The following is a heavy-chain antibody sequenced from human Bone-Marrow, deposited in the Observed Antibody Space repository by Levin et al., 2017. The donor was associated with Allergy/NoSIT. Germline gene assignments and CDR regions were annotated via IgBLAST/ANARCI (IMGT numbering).Heavy chain of an antibody. V-gene: IGHV4-39*07. J-gene: IGHJ4*02. CDR3: ARDLLYGSGMV. D-gene: IGHD3-10*01. CDR2: IYYSGST. CDR1: GGSISSSSYY. Sequence: PSETLSLTCTVSGGSISSSSYYWGWIRQPPGKGLEWIGSIYYSGSTYYNPSLKSRVTISVDTSKNQFSLKLSSVTAADTAVYYCARDLLYGSGMVWGQGTLVTVSS.